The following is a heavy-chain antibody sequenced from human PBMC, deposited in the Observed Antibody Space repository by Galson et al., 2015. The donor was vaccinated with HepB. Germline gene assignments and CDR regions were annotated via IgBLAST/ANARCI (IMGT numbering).Heavy chain of an antibody. J-gene: IGHJ4*02. D-gene: IGHD6-19*01. V-gene: IGHV5-51*01. CDR2: IYPADSDT. CDR1: AYNFSNYW. CDR3: ARHLAVAGAGDY. Sequence: QSGAEVKKSGESLRISCKGSAYNFSNYWIGWVRQMPGKGLEWMGIIYPADSDTRYSPSFQGQVTISADKSTSTAFLRWNSLKDSDTAIYYCARHLAVAGAGDYWGQGTLVTVSS.